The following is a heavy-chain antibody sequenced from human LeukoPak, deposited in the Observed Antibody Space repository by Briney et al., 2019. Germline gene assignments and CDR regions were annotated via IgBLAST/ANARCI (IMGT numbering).Heavy chain of an antibody. Sequence: GASVKVSCKASGGTFSSDAFSWVRQAPGQGLEWMGRIIPILNIPNFAQKFEGRVTITADKSTTTVNMVLRSLRSEDTAVYFCARDQPRAKFLDYWGQGTLVTVSS. V-gene: IGHV1-69*04. CDR3: ARDQPRAKFLDY. J-gene: IGHJ4*02. CDR1: GGTFSSDA. CDR2: IIPILNIP.